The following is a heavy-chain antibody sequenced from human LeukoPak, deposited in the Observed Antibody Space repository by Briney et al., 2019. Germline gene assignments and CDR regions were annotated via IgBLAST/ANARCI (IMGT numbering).Heavy chain of an antibody. D-gene: IGHD3-22*01. V-gene: IGHV4-39*01. CDR3: ARRDYYDSDGYYYDY. Sequence: SETLSLTCTVSGGSFSTTSYYWGRIRQPPGKGLEWIGSIYYGGNTYYNPSLKSRVTISVDTSKNQFSLKLSSVTAADTAVYYCARRDYYDSDGYYYDYWGQGTLVTVSS. J-gene: IGHJ4*02. CDR1: GGSFSTTSYY. CDR2: IYYGGNT.